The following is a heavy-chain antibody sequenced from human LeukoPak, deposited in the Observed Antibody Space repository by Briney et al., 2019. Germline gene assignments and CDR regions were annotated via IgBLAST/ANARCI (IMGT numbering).Heavy chain of an antibody. CDR2: IYYSGST. J-gene: IGHJ5*02. D-gene: IGHD2-2*02. CDR1: GGSISSYY. Sequence: SETLSLTCTVSGGSISSYYWGWIRQPPGKGLEWIGSIYYSGSTYYNPSLKSRVTISVDTSKNQFSLKLSSVTAADTAVYYCARLPGYCSSTSCYTLNWFDPWGQGTLVTVPS. V-gene: IGHV4-39*01. CDR3: ARLPGYCSSTSCYTLNWFDP.